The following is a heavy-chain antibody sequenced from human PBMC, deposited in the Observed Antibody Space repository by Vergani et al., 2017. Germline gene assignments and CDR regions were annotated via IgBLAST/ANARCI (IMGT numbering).Heavy chain of an antibody. J-gene: IGHJ4*02. CDR1: GYTFTSYG. CDR2: ISAYNGNT. CDR3: ARDNGQWGSCSGGSCYSDPEYYFDY. V-gene: IGHV1-18*01. Sequence: QVQLVQSGAEVKKPGASVKVSCKASGYTFTSYGISWVRQAPGQGLEWMGWISAYNGNTNYAQKLQGRVTMTTDTSTSTAYMELRSLRSDDTAVYYCARDNGQWGSCSGGSCYSDPEYYFDYWGQGTLVTVSS. D-gene: IGHD2-15*01.